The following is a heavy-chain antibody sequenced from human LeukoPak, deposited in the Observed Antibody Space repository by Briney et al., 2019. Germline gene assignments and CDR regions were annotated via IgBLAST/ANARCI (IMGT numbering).Heavy chain of an antibody. CDR3: ARLRWYCSGGSCYSGYNWFDP. CDR1: GYSFTSYW. V-gene: IGHV5-51*01. D-gene: IGHD2-15*01. CDR2: IYPGDSDT. J-gene: IGHJ5*02. Sequence: GESLKISCKGSGYSFTSYWIGWVRQMPGKGLEWMGIIYPGDSDTRYSPSFQCQVTISADKSISTAYLQWSSLKASDTAMYYCARLRWYCSGGSCYSGYNWFDPWGQGTLVTVSS.